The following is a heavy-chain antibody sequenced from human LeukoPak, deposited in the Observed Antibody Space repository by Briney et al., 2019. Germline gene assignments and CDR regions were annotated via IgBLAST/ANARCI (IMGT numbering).Heavy chain of an antibody. CDR3: ARRLYSSGWLYYYYYGMDV. CDR2: ISYDGSNK. D-gene: IGHD6-19*01. J-gene: IGHJ6*02. V-gene: IGHV3-30-3*01. CDR1: GFTFSSYA. Sequence: GGSLRLSCAASGFTFSSYAMHWVRQAPGKGLEWVAVISYDGSNKYYADSVKGRFTISRDNSKNTLYLQMNSLRAEDTAVYYCARRLYSSGWLYYYYYGMDVWGQGTTVTVSS.